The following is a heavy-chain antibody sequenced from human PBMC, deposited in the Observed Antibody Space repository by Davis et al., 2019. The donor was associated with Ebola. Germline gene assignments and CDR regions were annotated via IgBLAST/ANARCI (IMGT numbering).Heavy chain of an antibody. CDR1: GGTFSSYA. CDR3: ARGVRNQGVIITEDAFDI. J-gene: IGHJ3*02. Sequence: SVKVSCKASGGTFSSYAISWVRQAPGQGLEWMGGIIPIFGTANYAQKFQGRVTITADESTSTAYMELSSLRSEDTAVYYCARGVRNQGVIITEDAFDIWGQGTMVTVSS. D-gene: IGHD3-10*01. V-gene: IGHV1-69*13. CDR2: IIPIFGTA.